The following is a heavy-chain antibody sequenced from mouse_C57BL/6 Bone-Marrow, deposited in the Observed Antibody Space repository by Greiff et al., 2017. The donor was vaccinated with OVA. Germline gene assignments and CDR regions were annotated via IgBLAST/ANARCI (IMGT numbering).Heavy chain of an antibody. V-gene: IGHV1-55*01. D-gene: IGHD1-1*01. CDR2: IYPGSGST. Sequence: VQLQQPGAELVKPGASVKMSCKASGYTFTSYWITWVKQRPGQGLEWIGDIYPGSGSTNYNEKFKSKATLTVDTSSSTAYMQLSSLTSEDSAVYYCARGGTTVVYFDYWGQGTTLTVSS. CDR3: ARGGTTVVYFDY. CDR1: GYTFTSYW. J-gene: IGHJ2*01.